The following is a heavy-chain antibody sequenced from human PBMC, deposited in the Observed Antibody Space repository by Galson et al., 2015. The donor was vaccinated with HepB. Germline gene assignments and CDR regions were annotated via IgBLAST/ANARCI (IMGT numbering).Heavy chain of an antibody. V-gene: IGHV3-7*03. J-gene: IGHJ4*02. CDR2: IKQDGNEK. D-gene: IGHD6-19*01. CDR1: GFTFSSYW. CDR3: ARVRAGYYFDY. Sequence: SLRLSCAASGFTFSSYWMSWVRQAPGKGLEWVANIKQDGNEKYYVDSVKGRFTISRDNAKNSLYLQMNSLRAEDTAVYYCARVRAGYYFDYWGQGTLVTVSS.